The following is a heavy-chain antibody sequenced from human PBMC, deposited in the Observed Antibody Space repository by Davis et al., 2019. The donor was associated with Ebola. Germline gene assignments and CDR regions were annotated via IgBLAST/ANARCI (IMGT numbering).Heavy chain of an antibody. CDR1: GASISSGYFS. D-gene: IGHD6-6*01. CDR2: IYSSGST. J-gene: IGHJ2*01. Sequence: LRLSCNVSGASISSGYFSWSWVRQPAGKGLEWIGHIYSSGSTKYNPSLESRVTISLDTFNNQFSLRLESVTAADTAVYFCARLSGLFSSSSGALYFDLWGRGTLVSVSS. V-gene: IGHV4-61*09. CDR3: ARLSGLFSSSSGALYFDL.